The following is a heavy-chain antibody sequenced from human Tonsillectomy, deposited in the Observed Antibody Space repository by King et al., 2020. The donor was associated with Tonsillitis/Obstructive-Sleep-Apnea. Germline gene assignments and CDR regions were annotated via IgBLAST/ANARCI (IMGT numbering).Heavy chain of an antibody. CDR1: GFTVSSNY. Sequence: VQLVESGGGLVQPGGSLRLSCAASGFTVSSNYMSWVRQAPGKGLEWGSVIYSGGSTYYADSVKGRFTISRDNSKNTLYLQMNSLRAEDTAVYYCARVLVTIFGVVIILDAFDIWGQGTMVTVSS. CDR3: ARVLVTIFGVVIILDAFDI. D-gene: IGHD3-3*01. J-gene: IGHJ3*02. CDR2: IYSGGST. V-gene: IGHV3-66*01.